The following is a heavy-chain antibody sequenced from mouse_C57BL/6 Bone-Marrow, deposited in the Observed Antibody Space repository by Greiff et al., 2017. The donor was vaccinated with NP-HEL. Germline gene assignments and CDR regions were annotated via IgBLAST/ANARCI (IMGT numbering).Heavy chain of an antibody. CDR2: IDPSASYT. V-gene: IGHV1-69*01. Sequence: QVQLQQPGAELVMPGASVKLSCKASGYTFTSYWMHWVKQRPGQGLEWIGEIDPSASYTNYNQKFKGKSTLTVDKSSSTAYMQLSSLTSEDSAVYYCARRGYYDYAWFAYWGQGTLVTVSA. D-gene: IGHD2-4*01. J-gene: IGHJ3*01. CDR1: GYTFTSYW. CDR3: ARRGYYDYAWFAY.